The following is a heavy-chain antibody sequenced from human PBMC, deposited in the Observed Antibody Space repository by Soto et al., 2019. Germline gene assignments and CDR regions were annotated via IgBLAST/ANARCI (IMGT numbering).Heavy chain of an antibody. Sequence: EVQLLESGGGLVQPGGSLKISCAVSGFTFSSYAMSWVRQAPGKGLEWVSGISGTGRVTNYAESEKGRFTISRDNPKNTLSLEMKSLRAEDTAVYYCAKDVHYDIVTGIEYFDHWGQGTLVTVSS. CDR3: AKDVHYDIVTGIEYFDH. D-gene: IGHD3-9*01. J-gene: IGHJ1*01. CDR2: ISGTGRVT. CDR1: GFTFSSYA. V-gene: IGHV3-23*01.